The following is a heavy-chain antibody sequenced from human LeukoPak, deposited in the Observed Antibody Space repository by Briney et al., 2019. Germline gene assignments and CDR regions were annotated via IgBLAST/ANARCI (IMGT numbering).Heavy chain of an antibody. CDR3: ARDHLPERTFDY. CDR1: GYTFTSYY. V-gene: IGHV1-46*01. D-gene: IGHD1-14*01. Sequence: ASVKVSCKASGYTFTSYYMHWVQQAPGQGLEWMGIINPSGGSTSYAQKFQGRVTMTRDTSTSTVYMELSSLRSEDTAVYYCARDHLPERTFDYWGQGTLVTVSS. J-gene: IGHJ4*02. CDR2: INPSGGST.